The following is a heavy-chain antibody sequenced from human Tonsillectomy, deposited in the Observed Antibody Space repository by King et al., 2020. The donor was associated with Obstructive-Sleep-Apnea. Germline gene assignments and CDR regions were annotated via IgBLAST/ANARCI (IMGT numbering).Heavy chain of an antibody. J-gene: IGHJ1*01. CDR2: IKQDGSEK. CDR1: GFTFSSYW. D-gene: IGHD3-22*01. Sequence: QLVQSGGGLVQPGGSLRLSCPASGFTFSSYWMSWVRQAPGKGLEWVANIKQDGSEKYYVDSVKGRFTISRDNAKNSLYLQMNSLRAEDTAVCYCGRAGGXXLDSXGXXSYXQHWGQGXLVTVXX. V-gene: IGHV3-7*03. CDR3: GRAGGXXLDSXGXXSYXQH.